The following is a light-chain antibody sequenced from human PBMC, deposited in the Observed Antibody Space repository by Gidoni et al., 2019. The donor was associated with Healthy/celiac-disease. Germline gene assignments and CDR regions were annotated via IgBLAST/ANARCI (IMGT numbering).Light chain of an antibody. J-gene: IGKJ3*01. CDR3: QQYNSHFT. V-gene: IGKV1-5*03. Sequence: DIQMTQSPSTLSASVGDRVTITCRASQSISSWLAWYQQKPGKAPKLLLYKASSLESGVPSRCSGSGAGTEFTLTISSLQPDDFATYYCQQYNSHFTFGPGTKVEIK. CDR1: QSISSW. CDR2: KAS.